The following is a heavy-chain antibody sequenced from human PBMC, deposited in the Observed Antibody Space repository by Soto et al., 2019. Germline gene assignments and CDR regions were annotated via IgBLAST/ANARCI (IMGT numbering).Heavy chain of an antibody. J-gene: IGHJ4*02. CDR3: ARGWYYFDV. CDR1: GGSITGYY. Sequence: SETLSLTCTVSGGSITGYYWTWIRQPAGKGLEWIGRIYTSGGTDYNPSLKSRLTMSVDTSKNQFSLRLSSVTAADTALYYCARGWYYFDVWGQGSLVTVSS. CDR2: IYTSGGT. D-gene: IGHD2-15*01. V-gene: IGHV4-4*07.